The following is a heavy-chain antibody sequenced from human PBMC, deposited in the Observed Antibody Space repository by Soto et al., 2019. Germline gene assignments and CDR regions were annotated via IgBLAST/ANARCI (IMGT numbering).Heavy chain of an antibody. V-gene: IGHV3-7*01. CDR2: LKEDGTEK. CDR1: GFTFSTFW. Sequence: GGSLRLSCAASGFTFSTFWMTWVRQAPGKGLQWVANLKEDGTEKYHVESVKGRFTVSRDNAKNSLYLQMNSLRAEDTAVYYCAREYTAWPLAYGLDVWGQGTTVTVSS. CDR3: AREYTAWPLAYGLDV. D-gene: IGHD2-2*02. J-gene: IGHJ6*02.